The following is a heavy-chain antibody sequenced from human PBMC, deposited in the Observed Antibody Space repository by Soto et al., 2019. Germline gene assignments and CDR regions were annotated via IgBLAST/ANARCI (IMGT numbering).Heavy chain of an antibody. J-gene: IGHJ4*02. CDR1: GFTFSNYP. V-gene: IGHV3-23*01. Sequence: EVQVLDSGGGLVQSGGSLRLSCEASGFTFSNYPMSWVRQAPGKGLEWVSTITGGGSTYYADSVRGRLTLSRDNSKNTLYLQMNSLRVEDTAVYYCTKNNLNSHRDYWGQGTLVTVSS. CDR3: TKNNLNSHRDY. CDR2: ITGGGST. D-gene: IGHD2-21*01.